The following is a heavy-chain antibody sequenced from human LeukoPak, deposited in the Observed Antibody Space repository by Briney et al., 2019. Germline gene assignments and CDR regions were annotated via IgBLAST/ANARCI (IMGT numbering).Heavy chain of an antibody. D-gene: IGHD3-3*01. Sequence: PGGSLRLSCEASGFTVSSNHMTWVRQAPGKGLEWVSIIYSGGTTYYADSVKGRFTISRDYSKNTLYLQMDTLRAEDTAVYYCARTSGVERITIFGVVSWFDPWGQGTLVTVSS. J-gene: IGHJ5*02. CDR1: GFTVSSNH. V-gene: IGHV3-66*01. CDR3: ARTSGVERITIFGVVSWFDP. CDR2: IYSGGTT.